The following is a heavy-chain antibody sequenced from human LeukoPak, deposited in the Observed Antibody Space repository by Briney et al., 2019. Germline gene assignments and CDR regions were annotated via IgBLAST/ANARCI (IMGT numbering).Heavy chain of an antibody. CDR1: GYTFSNYG. V-gene: IGHV1-18*01. CDR3: ARSIRPSGSDYPKPIHGMDV. Sequence: ASVKVSCKASGYTFSNYGATWVRQAPGQGLEWMGWISAFNGNANYTQNLQDRVTMTTDTSTSTAYMELRSLRSDDTAVYYCARSIRPSGSDYPKPIHGMDVWGQGTTVIVSS. J-gene: IGHJ6*02. D-gene: IGHD3-10*01. CDR2: ISAFNGNA.